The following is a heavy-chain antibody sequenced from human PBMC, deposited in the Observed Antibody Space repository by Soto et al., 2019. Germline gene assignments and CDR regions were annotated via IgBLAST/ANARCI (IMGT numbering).Heavy chain of an antibody. CDR3: ARGKTMVRGVTPFDY. D-gene: IGHD3-10*01. CDR1: GGSFSGYY. Sequence: PSETLSLTCAVYGGSFSGYYWSWIRQPPGKGLEWIGEINHSGSTNYNPSLKSRVTISVDTSKNQFSLKLSSVTAADTAVYYCARGKTMVRGVTPFDYWGQGTLVTVSS. CDR2: INHSGST. J-gene: IGHJ4*02. V-gene: IGHV4-34*01.